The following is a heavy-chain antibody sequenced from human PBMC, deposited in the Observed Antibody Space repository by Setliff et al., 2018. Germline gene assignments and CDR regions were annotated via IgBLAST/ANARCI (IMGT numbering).Heavy chain of an antibody. V-gene: IGHV3-48*03. J-gene: IGHJ4*02. D-gene: IGHD1-26*01. CDR2: ISNSGNST. CDR1: AFSFSTYA. CDR3: AKDFRPDGRWDIDY. Sequence: GGSLRLSCAASAFSFSTYAMNWVRHTPGKGLEWISYISNSGNSTFYADFVKGRFTISRDNSKNILYLQMNSLSAEDTAIYYCAKDFRPDGRWDIDYWGQGSLVTVSS.